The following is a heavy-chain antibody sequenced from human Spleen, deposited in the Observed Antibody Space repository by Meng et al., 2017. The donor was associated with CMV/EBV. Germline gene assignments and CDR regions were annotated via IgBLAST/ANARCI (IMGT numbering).Heavy chain of an antibody. Sequence: GESLKISCAASRFTFSSYSMHWVRQAPGKGLEWVALIWYDGSNKYYADSVKGRFTISRDDPKNTLYLQMNSLRAEDTAIYYCAKGLGVEFDPWGQGTLVTVSS. D-gene: IGHD3-3*01. CDR3: AKGLGVEFDP. CDR1: RFTFSSYS. V-gene: IGHV3-33*06. CDR2: IWYDGSNK. J-gene: IGHJ5*02.